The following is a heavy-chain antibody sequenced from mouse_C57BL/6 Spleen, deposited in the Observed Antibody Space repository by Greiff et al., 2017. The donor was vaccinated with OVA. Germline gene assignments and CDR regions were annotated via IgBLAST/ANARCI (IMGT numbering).Heavy chain of an antibody. CDR1: GLTFSDYG. Sequence: EVQGVESGGGLVKPGGSLKLSCAASGLTFSDYGMHWVRQAPEKGLEWVAYISSGSSTIYYADTVKGRFTISRDNAKNTLFLQMTSLRSEDTAMDYCARWVTTGYFDYWGQGTTLTVSS. CDR2: ISSGSSTI. V-gene: IGHV5-17*01. J-gene: IGHJ2*01. CDR3: ARWVTTGYFDY. D-gene: IGHD2-2*01.